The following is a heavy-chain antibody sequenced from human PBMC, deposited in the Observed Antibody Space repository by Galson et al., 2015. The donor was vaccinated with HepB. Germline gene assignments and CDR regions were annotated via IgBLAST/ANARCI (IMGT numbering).Heavy chain of an antibody. Sequence: SVKVSCKASGYTFTSYYMHWVRQAPGQGLEWKGIINPGGGATRYAQKFQGRVTMTRDTSTSTVYMHLSSLGSEATAVYYCARGEHAFDIWGQGTMITVSS. CDR1: GYTFTSYY. CDR2: INPGGGAT. CDR3: ARGEHAFDI. J-gene: IGHJ3*02. V-gene: IGHV1-46*01.